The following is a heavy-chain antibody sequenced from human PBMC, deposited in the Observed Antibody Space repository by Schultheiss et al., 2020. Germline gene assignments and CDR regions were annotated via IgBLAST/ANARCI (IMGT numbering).Heavy chain of an antibody. CDR1: GVTFSDYW. D-gene: IGHD6-13*01. Sequence: GGSLRLSCSLSGVTFSDYWMSWVRQAPGRGLERVRQAPGRGLEWVASIKPDGSDKYYVDSVKGRFTISRDNARNSVYLQMNSLRAEDTALYYCAKDRDSSSWARALFDYWGQGTLVTVSS. CDR2: IKPDGSDK. V-gene: IGHV3-7*05. J-gene: IGHJ4*02. CDR3: AKDRDSSSWARALFDY.